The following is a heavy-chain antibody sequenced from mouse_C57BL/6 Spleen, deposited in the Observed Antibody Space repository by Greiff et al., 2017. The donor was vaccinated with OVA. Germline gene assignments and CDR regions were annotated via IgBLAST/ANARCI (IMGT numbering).Heavy chain of an antibody. V-gene: IGHV1-80*01. CDR2: IYPGDGDT. CDR1: GYAFSSYW. CDR3: ARSRLYYAMDY. Sequence: QVQLQQSGAELVKPGASVKISCKASGYAFSSYWMNWVKQRPGKGLEWIGQIYPGDGDTNYNGKFKGKATLTADKSSSTAYMQLSSLTSEDSAVYFCARSRLYYAMDYWGQGTSVTVSS. J-gene: IGHJ4*01.